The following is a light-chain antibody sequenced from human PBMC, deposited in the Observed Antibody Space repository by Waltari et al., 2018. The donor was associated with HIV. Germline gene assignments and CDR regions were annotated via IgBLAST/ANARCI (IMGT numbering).Light chain of an antibody. CDR2: EVT. CDR3: CSYAGTNGLV. V-gene: IGLV2-23*02. CDR1: SSDVGTYDL. Sequence: QSALTQPASVSGSPGQSITISCTGTSSDVGTYDLVSWYQQPPGKAPKLMIYEVTKWSSGVSNRFSGSKSGNTASLTISGLQAEDEADYYCCSYAGTNGLVFGGGTKLTVL. J-gene: IGLJ3*02.